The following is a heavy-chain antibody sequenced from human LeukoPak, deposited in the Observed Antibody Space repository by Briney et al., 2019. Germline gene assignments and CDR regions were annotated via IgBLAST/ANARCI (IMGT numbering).Heavy chain of an antibody. CDR2: INPDSGGT. V-gene: IGHV1-2*02. Sequence: GASVKVSCKASGYTFTGYYMHWVRQAPGQGLEWMGWINPDSGGTDSAQEFQGRVTMTRDTSLNTAYMELSRLTFDDAAVYYCARPDCSSSVCYTLLVWGQGTLVTVSS. CDR1: GYTFTGYY. J-gene: IGHJ4*02. CDR3: ARPDCSSSVCYTLLV. D-gene: IGHD2-2*02.